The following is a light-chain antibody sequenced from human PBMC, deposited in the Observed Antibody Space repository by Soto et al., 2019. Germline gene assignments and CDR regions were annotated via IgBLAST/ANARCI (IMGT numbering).Light chain of an antibody. J-gene: IGLJ3*02. Sequence: QSALTQPPSVSGSPGQSITISCTGTSSDVGGYNYVSWYQQHPGKAPKLMIYEVSNRPSGVPNRFSGSKSGNTASLTISGLQAEDEADYYCSSYTSSSTRVFGGGTKLTVL. V-gene: IGLV2-14*01. CDR1: SSDVGGYNY. CDR3: SSYTSSSTRV. CDR2: EVS.